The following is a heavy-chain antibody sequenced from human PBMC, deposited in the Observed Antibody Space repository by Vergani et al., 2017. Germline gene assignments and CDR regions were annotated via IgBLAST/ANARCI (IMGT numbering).Heavy chain of an antibody. J-gene: IGHJ6*02. V-gene: IGHV4-34*01. CDR3: ARGRYCSSTNCPSLLGDYGMDV. D-gene: IGHD2-2*01. CDR2: INHSGST. Sequence: QVQLQQCGAGLLKPSETLSLTCAVYGGSFSGYYWTWIRQPPVKGLEWIGEINHSGSTNYNPSLKSRVTISVDMSKNQFSLRVSSVTAADTALYYCARGRYCSSTNCPSLLGDYGMDVWGQGTTVTVSS. CDR1: GGSFSGYY.